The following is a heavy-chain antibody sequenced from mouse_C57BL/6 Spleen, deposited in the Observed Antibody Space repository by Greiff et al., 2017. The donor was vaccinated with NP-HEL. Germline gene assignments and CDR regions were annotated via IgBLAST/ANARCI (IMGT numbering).Heavy chain of an antibody. V-gene: IGHV1-82*01. CDR3: ARDGPLYYFDY. Sequence: QVQLKESGPELVKPGASVKISCKASGYAFSSSWMNWVKQRPGKGLEWIGRIYPGDGDTNYNGKFKGKATLTADKSSSTAYMQLSSLTSEDSAVYFCARDGPLYYFDYWGQGTTLTVSS. CDR2: IYPGDGDT. CDR1: GYAFSSSW. J-gene: IGHJ2*01.